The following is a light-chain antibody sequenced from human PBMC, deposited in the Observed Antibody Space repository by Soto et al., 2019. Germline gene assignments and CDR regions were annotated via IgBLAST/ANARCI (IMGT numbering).Light chain of an antibody. V-gene: IGLV4-69*01. CDR2: LNSDGSH. CDR3: QTWGTVV. J-gene: IGLJ2*01. CDR1: SGHSSYA. Sequence: QSVLTQSPSASASLGASVKLTCTLSSGHSSYAIAWHQQQPEKGPRYLMKLNSDGSHSKGDGIPDRFSGSSSGAERYLTISGLQSEDEADYYCQTWGTVVFGGWTKLTVL.